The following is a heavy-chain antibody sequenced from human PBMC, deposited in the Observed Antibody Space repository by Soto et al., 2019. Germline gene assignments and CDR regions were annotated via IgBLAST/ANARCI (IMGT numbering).Heavy chain of an antibody. V-gene: IGHV3-33*01. CDR1: GFTFSSYG. Sequence: VGSLRLSCAASGFTFSSYGMHWVRQAPGKGLEWVAVIWYDGSNKYYADSVKGRFTISRDNSKNTLYLQMNSLRAEDTAVYYCARDWTPEWGLGYWGQGTLVTVSS. CDR3: ARDWTPEWGLGY. CDR2: IWYDGSNK. J-gene: IGHJ4*02. D-gene: IGHD3-3*01.